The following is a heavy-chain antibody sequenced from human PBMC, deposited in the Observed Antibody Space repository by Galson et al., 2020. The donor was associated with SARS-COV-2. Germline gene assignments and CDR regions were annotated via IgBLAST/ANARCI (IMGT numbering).Heavy chain of an antibody. CDR3: ARLWVEPGPLYFYFDYYMDV. V-gene: IGHV2-26*01. Sequence: SGPTLVKPTETLTLTCTVSGFSLNHARMAVSWIRQPPGKALEWLAHIFSNDQKSYSTSLKTRLTISKDASKSQVVLTMTDMDPVDTATYYCARLWVEPGPLYFYFDYYMDVWGKGTAVSVSS. CDR2: IFSNDQK. D-gene: IGHD2-8*01. CDR1: GFSLNHARMA. J-gene: IGHJ6*03.